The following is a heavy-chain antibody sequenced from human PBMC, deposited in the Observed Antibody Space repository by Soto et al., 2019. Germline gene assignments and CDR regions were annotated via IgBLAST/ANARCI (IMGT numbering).Heavy chain of an antibody. J-gene: IGHJ6*02. CDR2: IIPIFGTA. V-gene: IGHV1-69*13. D-gene: IGHD5-18*01. Sequence: SVKVSCKASGGTCSSYAISCALQAPLQWLDWMGGIIPIFGTANYAQKFQGRVTITADESTSTAYMELSSLRSEDTAVYYCARTGYSYGSYYYYYGMDVWGQGTTVTSP. CDR1: GGTCSSYA. CDR3: ARTGYSYGSYYYYYGMDV.